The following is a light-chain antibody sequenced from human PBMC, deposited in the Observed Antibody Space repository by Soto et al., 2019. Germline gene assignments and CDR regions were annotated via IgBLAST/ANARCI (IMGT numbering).Light chain of an antibody. J-gene: IGKJ4*01. CDR2: AAS. CDR1: QFISTY. CDR3: QQSHSAPLT. V-gene: IGKV1-39*01. Sequence: DIQMTQSPSSLSASVGDTVTITCRASQFISTYLNWYQQKPGKAPKLLIYAASSLQRGVPSRFSGGGSGTDFALTITSLQPEDFATYYCQQSHSAPLTFGGGTKVEMK.